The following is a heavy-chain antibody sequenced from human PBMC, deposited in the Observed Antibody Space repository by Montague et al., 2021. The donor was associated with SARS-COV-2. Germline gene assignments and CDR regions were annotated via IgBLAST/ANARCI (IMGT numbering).Heavy chain of an antibody. CDR2: IYHSGNT. J-gene: IGHJ4*02. D-gene: IGHD6-13*01. Sequence: SETLSLTCAVSGGSISSSNWWSWVRQPPGKGLEWIGEIYHSGNTNYNPSLQSRFTISVDKSKNQFSLKLSSVTAADTAVYYCARGGSSSFPSDYWGQGTLVTVSS. V-gene: IGHV4-4*02. CDR1: GGSISSSNW. CDR3: ARGGSSSFPSDY.